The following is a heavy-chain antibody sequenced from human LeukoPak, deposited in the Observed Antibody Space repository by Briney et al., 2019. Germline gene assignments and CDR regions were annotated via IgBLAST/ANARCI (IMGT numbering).Heavy chain of an antibody. V-gene: IGHV4-59*01. CDR2: IYYSGST. CDR1: GGSISSYY. J-gene: IGHJ3*02. Sequence: SETLSLTCTVSGGSISSYYWSWIRQPPGKGLEWIGYIYYSGSTNYNPSLKSRVTISVDTSKNQFSLKLSSVAAADTAVYYCARGYYYDSSGYPDAFDIWGQGTMVTVSS. D-gene: IGHD3-22*01. CDR3: ARGYYYDSSGYPDAFDI.